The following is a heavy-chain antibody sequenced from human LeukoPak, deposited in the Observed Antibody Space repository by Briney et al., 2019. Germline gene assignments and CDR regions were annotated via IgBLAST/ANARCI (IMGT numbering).Heavy chain of an antibody. CDR2: IRYDGSNK. CDR3: VRQAQEDY. J-gene: IGHJ4*02. CDR1: GFTFSSYG. V-gene: IGHV3-30*02. Sequence: GGSLRLSCAASGFTFSSYGMHWVRQAPGKGLEWVAFIRYDGSNKYYADSVKGRFTISRDNANNTLYLQMNSLRSEDTAVYYCVRQAQEDYWGQGTLVTVSS.